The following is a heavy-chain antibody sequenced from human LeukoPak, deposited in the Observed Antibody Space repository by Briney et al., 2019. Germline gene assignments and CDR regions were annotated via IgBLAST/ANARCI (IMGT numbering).Heavy chain of an antibody. V-gene: IGHV1-46*01. CDR3: ARAVEYASSVAWFDP. CDR1: GYTFSNYY. CDR2: IKPSGGST. J-gene: IGHJ5*02. D-gene: IGHD2-2*01. Sequence: ASVKVSCKASGYTFSNYYMHWVRQAPGQGPEWMGVIKPSGGSTTYAQKFQGRVIMTRDTSTNTVYMELSSLRSEDTAVYYCARAVEYASSVAWFDPWGQGTLVTVSS.